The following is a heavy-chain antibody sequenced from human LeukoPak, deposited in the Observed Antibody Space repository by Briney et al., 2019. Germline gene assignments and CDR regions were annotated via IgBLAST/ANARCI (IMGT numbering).Heavy chain of an antibody. J-gene: IGHJ4*02. CDR1: GFTFSSYA. Sequence: GGSLRLSCAASGFTFSSYAMSWVRQAPARGLEWVSSLRGDGETFYIDSVKGRFTLSRDESRNTVYLQLNNLRVEDTAVYFCAKASWVSRADAVLWGQGTLVTVSP. CDR2: LRGDGET. CDR3: AKASWVSRADAVL. D-gene: IGHD3-16*01. V-gene: IGHV3-23*01.